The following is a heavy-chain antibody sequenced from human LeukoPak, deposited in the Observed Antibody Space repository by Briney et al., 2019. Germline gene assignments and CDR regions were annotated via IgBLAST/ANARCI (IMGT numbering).Heavy chain of an antibody. D-gene: IGHD3-16*01. J-gene: IGHJ3*02. CDR2: MNPNSGNT. V-gene: IGHV1-8*01. CDR3: ARDGGYGGGRAFDI. Sequence: ASVKVSCKASGYTFTSYDINWVRQATGQGLEWMGWMNPNSGNTGYAQKFQGRVTMTRNTSISTAYMELSSLRSEDTAVYYCARDGGYGGGRAFDIWGQGQWSPSLQ. CDR1: GYTFTSYD.